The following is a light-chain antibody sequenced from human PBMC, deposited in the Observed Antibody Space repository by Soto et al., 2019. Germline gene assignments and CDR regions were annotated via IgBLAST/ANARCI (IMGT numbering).Light chain of an antibody. Sequence: MTQSPATLSVSPGERATLSCRASQSVTNNLAWYQQKPGQAPRLLIHGVSTRATGIPARFSGSGSGTEFTLTISSLQSEDFEVYYCQQYNNWRTFGQGTKVDIK. J-gene: IGKJ1*01. V-gene: IGKV3-15*01. CDR2: GVS. CDR3: QQYNNWRT. CDR1: QSVTNN.